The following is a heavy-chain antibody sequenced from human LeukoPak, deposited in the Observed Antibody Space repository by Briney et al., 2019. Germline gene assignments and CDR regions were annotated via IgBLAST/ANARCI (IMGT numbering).Heavy chain of an antibody. V-gene: IGHV4-4*07. Sequence: SETLSLTCSVSGGSISTYYWTWIRQPAGKGLEWIGRIYSGGTTNYNPSLKSRVTMSVDTSKNQFSLKLNSVTAADTAVYYCARNVRGGSTYLDYWGQGTLVTVSS. CDR3: ARNVRGGSTYLDY. J-gene: IGHJ4*02. CDR2: IYSGGTT. CDR1: GGSISTYY. D-gene: IGHD3-16*01.